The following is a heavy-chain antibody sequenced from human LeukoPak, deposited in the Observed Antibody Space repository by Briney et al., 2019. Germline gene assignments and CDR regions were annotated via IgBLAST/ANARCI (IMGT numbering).Heavy chain of an antibody. CDR1: GFTFSSYG. CDR2: ISYDGSNK. J-gene: IGHJ4*02. D-gene: IGHD4-11*01. Sequence: PGRSLRLSCAASGFTFSSYGMHWVRQAPGKGLEWVAAISYDGSNKYYADSVKGRFTISRDTSKNTLYLQMNSLRAEDTAVYYCARDTSNSPDYWGQGTLVTVSS. CDR3: ARDTSNSPDY. V-gene: IGHV3-30*03.